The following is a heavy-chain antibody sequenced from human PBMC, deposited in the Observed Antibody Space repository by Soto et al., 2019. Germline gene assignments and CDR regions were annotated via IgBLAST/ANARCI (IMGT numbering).Heavy chain of an antibody. CDR1: GYTFTSYY. J-gene: IGHJ5*02. CDR2: INPSGGST. Sequence: QVQLVQSGAEVKKPGASVKVSCKASGYTFTSYYMHWVRQAPGQGLEWMGIINPSGGSTSYAQKCPGRRTMTRATSTSTGYMELSSLRSEDTAVYYCARGSTVTTWAGWFAPWGQGTLVTVSS. V-gene: IGHV1-46*01. D-gene: IGHD4-17*01. CDR3: ARGSTVTTWAGWFAP.